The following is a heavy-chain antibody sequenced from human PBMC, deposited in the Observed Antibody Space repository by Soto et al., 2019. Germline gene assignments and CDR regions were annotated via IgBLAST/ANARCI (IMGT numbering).Heavy chain of an antibody. CDR3: ARGPRSYSPTGGYYYQGFDI. V-gene: IGHV4-34*01. J-gene: IGHJ3*02. CDR1: GGSFSGYY. D-gene: IGHD3-22*01. Sequence: PSETLSLTCAVYGGSFSGYYWNWIRQPPGKGLEWIGEINHSGSTTYTPSLKSRVTISIHTSKKQFSLKLPAVTAADTAVYYCARGPRSYSPTGGYYYQGFDIWGQGTLVTVSS. CDR2: INHSGST.